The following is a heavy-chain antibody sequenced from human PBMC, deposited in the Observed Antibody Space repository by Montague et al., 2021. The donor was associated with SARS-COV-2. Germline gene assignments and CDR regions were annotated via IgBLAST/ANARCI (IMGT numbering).Heavy chain of an antibody. D-gene: IGHD5-18*01. CDR3: ARGNTWEGYSYGFDY. V-gene: IGHV4-59*01. CDR2: IYYSGST. J-gene: IGHJ4*02. CDR1: GVSISSYY. Sequence: SETLSLTCTVSGVSISSYYWSWIRQPPGKGLEWIGYIYYSGSTNXNPSLKSRVTISVDTSKNQFSLKLSSVAAADTAVYYCARGNTWEGYSYGFDYWGQGTLVTVSS.